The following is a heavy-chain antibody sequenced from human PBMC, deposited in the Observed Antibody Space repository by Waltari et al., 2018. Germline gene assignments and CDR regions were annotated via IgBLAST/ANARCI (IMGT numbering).Heavy chain of an antibody. J-gene: IGHJ6*02. CDR1: GFTFSSYA. D-gene: IGHD3-10*01. Sequence: EVQLLESGGGLVQPGGSLRLSCAASGFTFSSYAMSWVRQAPGKGLEWVSAISGSGGSTYYADSVKGRFTISRDNAKKSLYLQMNSLRAEDTAVYYCATHPRAYYYYGMDVWGQGTTVTVSS. CDR2: ISGSGGST. V-gene: IGHV3-23*01. CDR3: ATHPRAYYYYGMDV.